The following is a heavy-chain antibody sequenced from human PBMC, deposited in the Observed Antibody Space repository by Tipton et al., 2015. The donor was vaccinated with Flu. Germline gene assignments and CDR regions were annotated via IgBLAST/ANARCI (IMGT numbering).Heavy chain of an antibody. CDR2: INHSGST. D-gene: IGHD6-13*01. V-gene: IGHV4-34*01. CDR3: ARVPYSSSPMDV. J-gene: IGHJ6*03. CDR1: GGSFSGYY. Sequence: TLSLTCAVYGGSFSGYYWSWIRQPPGKGLEWIGEINHSGSTNYNPSLKSRVTISVDTSKNQFSLKLSSVTAADTAVYYCARVPYSSSPMDVWGKGTTVTVSS.